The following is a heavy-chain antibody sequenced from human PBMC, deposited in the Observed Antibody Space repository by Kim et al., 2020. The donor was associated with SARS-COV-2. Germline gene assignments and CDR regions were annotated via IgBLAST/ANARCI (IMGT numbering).Heavy chain of an antibody. CDR2: ISSTGTAT. V-gene: IGHV3-11*01. D-gene: IGHD2-2*01. CDR1: GLTFSDYY. Sequence: GGSLRLSCAASGLTFSDYYMSWIRQAPGKGLEFVSFISSTGTATYYADSVKGLFTISRDNTNNSLYLQMNSLRAEDTAVYYCARESRGVVVTGPAYWGQGTLVTVSS. J-gene: IGHJ4*02. CDR3: ARESRGVVVTGPAY.